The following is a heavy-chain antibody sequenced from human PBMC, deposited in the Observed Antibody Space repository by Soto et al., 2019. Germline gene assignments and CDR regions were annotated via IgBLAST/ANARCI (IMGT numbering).Heavy chain of an antibody. V-gene: IGHV3-23*01. CDR1: GFTFKNYA. J-gene: IGHJ4*02. Sequence: PGGSLRLSCAASGFTFKNYAMTWVRQAPGKGLEWVSSVNGGGGTTYYADSVKGRFTISRDDSKNTLYLQMNSLRAEDTALYYCAKDWDDRDDPDIFDYCGQGTLVTVSS. D-gene: IGHD1-26*01. CDR2: VNGGGGTT. CDR3: AKDWDDRDDPDIFDY.